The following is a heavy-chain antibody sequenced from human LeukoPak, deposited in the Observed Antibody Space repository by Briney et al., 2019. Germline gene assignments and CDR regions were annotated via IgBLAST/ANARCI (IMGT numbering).Heavy chain of an antibody. V-gene: IGHV3-48*04. J-gene: IGHJ5*02. D-gene: IGHD3-22*01. CDR1: GFTFSSYS. CDR3: AREAYSSGYPHVFWFDP. CDR2: ISSSSSTI. Sequence: GGSLRLSCAASGFTFSSYSMNWVRQAPGKGLEWVSYISSSSSTIYYADSVKGRFTISRDNAKNSLYLQMNSLRAEDTAVYYCAREAYSSGYPHVFWFDPWGQGTLVTVSS.